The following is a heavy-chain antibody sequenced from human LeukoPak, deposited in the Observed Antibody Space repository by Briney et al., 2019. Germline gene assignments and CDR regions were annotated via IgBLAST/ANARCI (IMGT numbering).Heavy chain of an antibody. V-gene: IGHV4-59*08. Sequence: SETLSLTCSVSGGSNRSFYWSWIRQPPGKGLEWLWYIYHSGSTNYNPSLKSRVTISVDTSKNQFSLKLSSVTAADTAVYFCARGPYSYDSSGAFDIWGQGTMVTVSS. D-gene: IGHD3-22*01. CDR2: IYHSGST. J-gene: IGHJ3*02. CDR3: ARGPYSYDSSGAFDI. CDR1: GGSNRSFY.